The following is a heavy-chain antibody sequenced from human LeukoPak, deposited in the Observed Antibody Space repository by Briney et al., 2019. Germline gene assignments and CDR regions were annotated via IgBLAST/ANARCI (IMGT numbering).Heavy chain of an antibody. D-gene: IGHD3-10*01. J-gene: IGHJ4*02. CDR2: INPSGGST. V-gene: IGHV1-46*01. Sequence: VASVKVSCKASGYTFTSYYMHWVRQAPGQGLEWMGIINPSGGSTSYAQKFQGRVTMTRDTSTSTVYMELRRLRSDDTGVYYCARDIPITRWGQGTMVTVSS. CDR1: GYTFTSYY. CDR3: ARDIPITR.